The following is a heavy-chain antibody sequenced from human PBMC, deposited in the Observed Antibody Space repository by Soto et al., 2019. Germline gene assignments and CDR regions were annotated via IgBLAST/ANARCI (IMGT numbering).Heavy chain of an antibody. D-gene: IGHD5-18*01. Sequence: PGESLKISCKGSGYSFTSYWIGWVRQMPGKGLEWMGIIYPGDSDTRYSPSFQGQVTISADKSISTAYLQWSSLKASDTAMYYCAATRGYSYGWKGWFDPWGQGTLVPSPQ. CDR2: IYPGDSDT. CDR3: AATRGYSYGWKGWFDP. CDR1: GYSFTSYW. V-gene: IGHV5-51*01. J-gene: IGHJ5*02.